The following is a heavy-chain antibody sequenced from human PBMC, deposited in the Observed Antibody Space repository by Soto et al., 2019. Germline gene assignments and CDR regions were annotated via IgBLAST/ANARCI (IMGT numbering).Heavy chain of an antibody. CDR3: VTVNLVGAAYYFDY. CDR1: GGSIRNGDYY. D-gene: IGHD1-26*01. Sequence: ASETLSLTCTVSGGSIRNGDYYWGWIRQPPGKGLEWIGYVYYSGTTYSHPSLNSRVSISVDTSENQFSLRLTSVTAADTAVYYCVTVNLVGAAYYFDYWGPGTLVTVSS. CDR2: VYYSGTT. J-gene: IGHJ4*02. V-gene: IGHV4-30-4*01.